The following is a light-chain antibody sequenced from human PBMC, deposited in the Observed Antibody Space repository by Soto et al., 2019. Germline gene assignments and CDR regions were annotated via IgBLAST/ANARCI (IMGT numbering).Light chain of an antibody. Sequence: TQSPCTLSLSPGERATLSCRASQSVSINLAWYQQKPGQAPRLLIYDASTRATGIPARFSGSGSGTEFTLTISSLQSKDFAVYYCQQYNNWHPLTFGGGTKVDIK. V-gene: IGKV3D-15*01. CDR3: QQYNNWHPLT. CDR2: DAS. J-gene: IGKJ4*01. CDR1: QSVSIN.